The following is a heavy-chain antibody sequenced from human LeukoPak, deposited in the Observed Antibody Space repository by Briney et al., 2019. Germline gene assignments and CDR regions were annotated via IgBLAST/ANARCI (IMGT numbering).Heavy chain of an antibody. V-gene: IGHV4-34*01. Sequence: SETLSLTCAVYGGSFSGYYWSWIRQPLGKGLEWIGEINHSENTDYNPSLKSRVTISVDTSKNQFSLKLSSVTAADTAVYYCAREAYNWNVDAFDIWGQGTMVTVSS. CDR3: AREAYNWNVDAFDI. CDR2: INHSENT. J-gene: IGHJ3*02. D-gene: IGHD1-20*01. CDR1: GGSFSGYY.